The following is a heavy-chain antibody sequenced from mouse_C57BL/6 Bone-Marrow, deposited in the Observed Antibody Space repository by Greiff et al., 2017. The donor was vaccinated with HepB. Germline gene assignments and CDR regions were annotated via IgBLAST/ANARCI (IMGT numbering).Heavy chain of an antibody. D-gene: IGHD2-3*01. V-gene: IGHV1-26*01. CDR1: GYTFTDYY. CDR2: INPNNGGT. J-gene: IGHJ2*01. Sequence: VQLQQSGPELVKPGASVKISCKASGYTFTDYYMNWVKQSHGKSLEWIGDINPNNGGTSYNQKFKGKATLTVDKSSSTAYMELRSLTSEDSAVYYCARDDGYLFDYWGQGTTLTVSS. CDR3: ARDDGYLFDY.